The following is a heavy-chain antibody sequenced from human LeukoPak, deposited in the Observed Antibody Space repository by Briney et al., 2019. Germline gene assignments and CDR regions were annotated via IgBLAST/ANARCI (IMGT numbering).Heavy chain of an antibody. CDR2: IYYSEST. CDR3: ARAARSERDGYNFDY. Sequence: SETLSLTCTVSGGSISSYYWSWIRQPPGKGLEWIGYIYYSESTNYNPSLKSRVTISVDTSKNQFSLKLSSVTAADTAVYYCARAARSERDGYNFDYWGQGTLVTVSS. CDR1: GGSISSYY. D-gene: IGHD5-24*01. J-gene: IGHJ4*02. V-gene: IGHV4-59*01.